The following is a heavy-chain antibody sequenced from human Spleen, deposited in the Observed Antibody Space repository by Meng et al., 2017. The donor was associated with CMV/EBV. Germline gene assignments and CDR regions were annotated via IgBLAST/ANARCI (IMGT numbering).Heavy chain of an antibody. V-gene: IGHV1-18*01. Sequence: ASVKVSCKASGGTFSSYAISWVRQAPGQGLEWMGWINGYNGNTKYAQNFKDRVTMTTDTSTSTVYMELKSLTSDDTAVYYCARDYSSSWYPNNAFDIWGQGTMVTVSS. D-gene: IGHD6-13*01. J-gene: IGHJ3*02. CDR1: GGTFSSYA. CDR2: INGYNGNT. CDR3: ARDYSSSWYPNNAFDI.